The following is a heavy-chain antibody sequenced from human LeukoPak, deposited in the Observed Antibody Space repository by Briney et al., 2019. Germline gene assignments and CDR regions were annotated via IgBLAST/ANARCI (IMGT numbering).Heavy chain of an antibody. Sequence: GGSLRLSCAASRFTFSSYAMHWVCQAPGKGLEWVAVISYDGSKKYYADSVKGRFTISRDNSKNPLYLEMNSLRAEDTAVYYCARDESLLDYWGQGTLVTVSS. CDR3: ARDESLLDY. CDR1: RFTFSSYA. V-gene: IGHV3-30-3*01. J-gene: IGHJ4*02. CDR2: ISYDGSKK.